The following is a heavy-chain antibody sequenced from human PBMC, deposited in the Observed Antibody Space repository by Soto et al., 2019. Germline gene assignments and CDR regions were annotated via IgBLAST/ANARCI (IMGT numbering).Heavy chain of an antibody. D-gene: IGHD2-21*02. Sequence: ASVKVSCKASGYTFTSYGISWVRQAPGQGLEWMGWISAYNGNTNYAQKLQGRVTMTTDTSTSTAYMELRSLRSDDTAVYYCARVRRVTAIGWFDPWGQGTLVTVSS. V-gene: IGHV1-18*01. CDR1: GYTFTSYG. J-gene: IGHJ5*02. CDR2: ISAYNGNT. CDR3: ARVRRVTAIGWFDP.